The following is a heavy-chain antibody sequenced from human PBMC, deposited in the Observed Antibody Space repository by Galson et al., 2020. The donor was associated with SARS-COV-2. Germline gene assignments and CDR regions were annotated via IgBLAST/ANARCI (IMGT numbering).Heavy chain of an antibody. CDR2: ISHSGGT. D-gene: IGHD4-17*01. V-gene: IGHV4-30-2*01. Sequence: TLSLTCAVSGTSISSGSYSWNWIRQPPGKGLEWIGYISHSGGTYYNPSLKSQVTISGDRSKNQFSLRLSSVTAADTAVYYCARLHYGEYAPEAFDIWGPGTRVTVAS. CDR3: ARLHYGEYAPEAFDI. CDR1: GTSISSGSYS. J-gene: IGHJ3*02.